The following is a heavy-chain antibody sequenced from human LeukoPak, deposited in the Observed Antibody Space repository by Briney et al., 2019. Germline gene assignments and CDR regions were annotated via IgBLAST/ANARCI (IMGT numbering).Heavy chain of an antibody. J-gene: IGHJ6*03. D-gene: IGHD5-18*01. CDR2: INSDGTST. CDR1: GFTFSTYW. V-gene: IGHV3-74*01. Sequence: PGGSLRLSCAASGFTFSTYWMHWVRQAPGKGLVWVSLINSDGTSTSYADSVKGRFTISRDNAKNTLYLQMNSLRAEDTAVYYCASGGGYSYGYGVVYYYYYMDVWGKGTTVTVSS. CDR3: ASGGGYSYGYGVVYYYYYMDV.